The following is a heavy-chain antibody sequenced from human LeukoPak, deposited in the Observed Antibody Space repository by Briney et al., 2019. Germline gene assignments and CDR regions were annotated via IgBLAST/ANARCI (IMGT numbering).Heavy chain of an antibody. Sequence: PSETLSLTCAVYGGSFSGYYWSWIRQPPGKGLEWIGEINHSGSTNYNPSLKSRVTISVDTSKNQFSLKLSSVTAADTAVYYCARPPPYYYDSSGYLEDFARWGQGTLVTVSS. CDR2: INHSGST. V-gene: IGHV4-34*01. D-gene: IGHD3-22*01. CDR3: ARPPPYYYDSSGYLEDFAR. CDR1: GGSFSGYY. J-gene: IGHJ4*02.